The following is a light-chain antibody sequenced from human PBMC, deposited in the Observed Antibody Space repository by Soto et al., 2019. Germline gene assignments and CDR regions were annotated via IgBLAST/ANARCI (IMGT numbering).Light chain of an antibody. CDR3: TSYTFSSTVV. V-gene: IGLV2-14*01. Sequence: QSVLTQPASVSGSPGQSITISCTGTSSDVGGYNYVSWYQQHPGKAPKLMIYEVSSRPSGVSNRFSGSKSGNTASLTISGLQAEDEADYYCTSYTFSSTVVFGGGTKVTVL. J-gene: IGLJ2*01. CDR2: EVS. CDR1: SSDVGGYNY.